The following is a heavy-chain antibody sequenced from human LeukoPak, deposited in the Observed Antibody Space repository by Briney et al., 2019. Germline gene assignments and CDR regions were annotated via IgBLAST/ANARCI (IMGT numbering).Heavy chain of an antibody. D-gene: IGHD1-26*01. V-gene: IGHV3-74*01. CDR3: VRAGLRATPYYFDY. J-gene: IGHJ4*02. CDR1: GFTFSSYW. CDR2: INGDGSNT. Sequence: GGSLRLSCAASGFTFSSYWMHWVRQAPGKGLVWVSRINGDGSNTDYADSVKGRFTVSRDNAKNTLYLQMNSLRAEDTAVYYCVRAGLRATPYYFDYWGQGTLVTVSS.